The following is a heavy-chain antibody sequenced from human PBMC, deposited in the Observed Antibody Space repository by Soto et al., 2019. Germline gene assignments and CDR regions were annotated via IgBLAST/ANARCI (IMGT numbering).Heavy chain of an antibody. CDR2: ILYSGTT. CDR1: GGSISSSGHN. CDR3: ARGNYLGFCSSTSRYSYFTY. Sequence: SETLSLTCTASGGSISSSGHNWGWIRQPPGRGLEWIGTILYSGTTYYNPSLRSRVTISVDTSKNQFSLKLSSVTAADTAVYYCARGNYLGFCSSTSRYSYFTYWARGTWVTASS. V-gene: IGHV4-39*07. J-gene: IGHJ4*02. D-gene: IGHD2-2*01.